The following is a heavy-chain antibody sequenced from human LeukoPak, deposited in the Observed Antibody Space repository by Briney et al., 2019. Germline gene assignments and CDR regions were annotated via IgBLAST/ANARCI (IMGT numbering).Heavy chain of an antibody. CDR3: ARDMEWEPPYFDY. Sequence: PGGSLRLSCAASGFTFSSYSMNWVRQAPGKGLEWVSSISSSSSYIYYADSVKGRFTISRDNAKNSLYLQMNSLRAEDTAVYYCARDMEWEPPYFDYWGQGTLVTVSS. V-gene: IGHV3-21*01. CDR1: GFTFSSYS. CDR2: ISSSSSYI. D-gene: IGHD1-26*01. J-gene: IGHJ4*02.